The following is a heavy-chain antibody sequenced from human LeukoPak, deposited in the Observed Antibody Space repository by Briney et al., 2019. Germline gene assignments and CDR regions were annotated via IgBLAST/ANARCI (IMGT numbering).Heavy chain of an antibody. CDR1: GYTFINYY. D-gene: IGHD5-12*01. CDR3: ARVFRGGEYSGYDFLDY. CDR2: INPNGGST. J-gene: IGHJ4*02. V-gene: IGHV1-46*01. Sequence: ASVKVSCKASGYTFINYYIHWVRQAPGQGLEWMGIINPNGGSTRYAQKFQGRVTMTRDTSTSTIYMELSSLRSEDTAMYYCARVFRGGEYSGYDFLDYWGQGTLVTVSS.